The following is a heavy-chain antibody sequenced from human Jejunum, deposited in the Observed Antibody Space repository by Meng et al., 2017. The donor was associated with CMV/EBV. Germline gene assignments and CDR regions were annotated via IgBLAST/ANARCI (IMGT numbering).Heavy chain of an antibody. J-gene: IGHJ4*02. CDR1: GESFGDNF. Sequence: AVYGESFGDNFWSWIRQPPGKGLEWIGEINHSGGTNYNPSLKSRVTISVDTSKTQFSLKLTSATAADTAMYYCARELVPAVPFDFWGQGTLVTVSS. D-gene: IGHD2-2*01. CDR3: ARELVPAVPFDF. V-gene: IGHV4-34*01. CDR2: INHSGGT.